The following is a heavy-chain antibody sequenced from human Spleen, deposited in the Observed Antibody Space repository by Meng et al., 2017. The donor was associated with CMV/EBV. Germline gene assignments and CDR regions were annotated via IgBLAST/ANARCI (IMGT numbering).Heavy chain of an antibody. Sequence: SETLSLTCTVSGGSLSDYYWHWIRQAPGRGLDWIGYVYYSGSTNYNPSLKSRLSLSVDASKKQVSLSLSSVTAADTAVYYCARTNCGGDCYSDYWGQGVLVTVSS. V-gene: IGHV4-59*01. CDR1: GGSLSDYY. CDR2: VYYSGST. D-gene: IGHD2-21*01. CDR3: ARTNCGGDCYSDY. J-gene: IGHJ4*02.